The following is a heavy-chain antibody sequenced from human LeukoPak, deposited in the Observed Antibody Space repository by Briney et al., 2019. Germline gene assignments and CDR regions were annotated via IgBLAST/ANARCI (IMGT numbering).Heavy chain of an antibody. CDR1: GGTFSSYA. D-gene: IGHD3-3*01. V-gene: IGHV1-69*05. CDR3: ARDLDLRDFWSGFFI. CDR2: IIPIFGTA. J-gene: IGHJ4*02. Sequence: SVKVSCKASGGTFSSYAISWVRQAPGQGLEWMGGIIPIFGTANYAQKFQGRVTITTDESTSTAYMELSSLRSEDTAVYYCARDLDLRDFWSGFFIWGQGTLVTVSS.